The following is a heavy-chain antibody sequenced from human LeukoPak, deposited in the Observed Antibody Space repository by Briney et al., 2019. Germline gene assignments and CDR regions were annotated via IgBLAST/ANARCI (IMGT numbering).Heavy chain of an antibody. CDR2: IKQDGSEK. J-gene: IGHJ4*02. CDR3: ARGLRGSGSYPNADY. V-gene: IGHV3-7*01. Sequence: GGALRLSCAASGFTFSSYEMNWVRQAPGKGLEWVANIKQDGSEKYYVDSVKGRFTISRDNAKDSLYLQMNSLRAEDTAVYYCARGLRGSGSYPNADYWGQGTLVTVSS. D-gene: IGHD3-10*01. CDR1: GFTFSSYE.